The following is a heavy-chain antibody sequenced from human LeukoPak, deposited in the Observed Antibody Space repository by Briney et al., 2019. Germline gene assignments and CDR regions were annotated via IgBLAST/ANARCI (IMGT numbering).Heavy chain of an antibody. D-gene: IGHD1-26*01. CDR2: VFYSGPA. V-gene: IGHV4-59*01. J-gene: IGHJ4*02. CDR1: GDSIDSYY. Sequence: SETLSLTCTVSGDSIDSYYWSWIRQPPGEGLQWIGYVFYSGPANYDASLKSRVAISVDRSKNQFSLKLTSVSAADTAVYYCAGRSARYFDSWGQGTPVTVSS. CDR3: AGRSARYFDS.